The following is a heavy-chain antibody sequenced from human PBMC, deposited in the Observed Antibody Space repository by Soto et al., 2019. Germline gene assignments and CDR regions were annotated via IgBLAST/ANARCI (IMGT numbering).Heavy chain of an antibody. CDR2: INHSGST. Sequence: QVQLQQWGAGLLKPSETLSLTCAVYGGSFSGYYWSWIRQPPGKGLEWIGEINHSGSTNYNPSLKSLVTISVDTSKTQFSLKLSSVTAADTAVYYCARTAPLRAVYYWGQGTLVTVSS. D-gene: IGHD2-8*01. V-gene: IGHV4-34*01. CDR3: ARTAPLRAVYY. CDR1: GGSFSGYY. J-gene: IGHJ4*02.